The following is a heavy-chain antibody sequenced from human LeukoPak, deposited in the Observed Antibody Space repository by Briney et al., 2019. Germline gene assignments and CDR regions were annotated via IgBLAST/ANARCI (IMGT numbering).Heavy chain of an antibody. V-gene: IGHV4-59*01. CDR2: IFYSGTT. J-gene: IGHJ4*02. D-gene: IGHD6-19*01. CDR3: ARVPGYSSGWPFDY. Sequence: SETLSLTCSVSGASISSYYWSWIRQPPGKGLEWIGYIFYSGTTNYNPSLKSRVTISVDTSKNQFSLKLSSVTAADTAVYYCARVPGYSSGWPFDYWGQGTLVTVSS. CDR1: GASISSYY.